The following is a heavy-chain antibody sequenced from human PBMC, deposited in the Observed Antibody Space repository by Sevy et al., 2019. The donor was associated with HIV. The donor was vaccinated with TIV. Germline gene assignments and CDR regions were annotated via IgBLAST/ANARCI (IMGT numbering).Heavy chain of an antibody. V-gene: IGHV3-23*01. J-gene: IGHJ6*03. Sequence: GSLRLSCAVSGFSFDSYGMTWVRQAPGKGLEWVSAISGSGTRTYYADSVKGRFIISRDNSKNTLDLPMKSLRAEDTAIYYCAKGGGGHYDPDEIAYYFYYYNMDVWGKGTTVTVSS. D-gene: IGHD3-22*01. CDR3: AKGGGGHYDPDEIAYYFYYYNMDV. CDR2: ISGSGTRT. CDR1: GFSFDSYG.